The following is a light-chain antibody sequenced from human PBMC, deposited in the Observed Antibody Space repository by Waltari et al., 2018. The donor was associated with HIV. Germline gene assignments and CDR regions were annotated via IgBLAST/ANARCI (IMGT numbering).Light chain of an antibody. Sequence: QSVLTQPSSASGTPGQRVAISCSGSSSTIESNTVNWYQQLPGTAPKLLVSSNNRRPSGVPDRISGSKSGTSASLAISGLQSEDEADYYCAAWDDSLNGWVFGGGTKLTVL. CDR2: SNN. V-gene: IGLV1-44*01. CDR1: SSTIESNT. CDR3: AAWDDSLNGWV. J-gene: IGLJ3*02.